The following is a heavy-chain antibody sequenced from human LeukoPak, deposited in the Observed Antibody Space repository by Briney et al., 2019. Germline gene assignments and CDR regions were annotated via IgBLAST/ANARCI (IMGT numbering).Heavy chain of an antibody. CDR2: ISSSSSYI. D-gene: IGHD5-12*01. J-gene: IGHJ4*02. CDR3: ARDGYSGYDWDY. CDR1: GFTFSSYS. V-gene: IGHV3-21*01. Sequence: GGSLRLSCAASGFTFSSYSMNWVRQAPGKGLEWVSSISSSSSYIYYADSVKGRFTISRDNAKNSLYLQMNSLRAEDTAVYYCARDGYSGYDWDYWGQGTLVTVSS.